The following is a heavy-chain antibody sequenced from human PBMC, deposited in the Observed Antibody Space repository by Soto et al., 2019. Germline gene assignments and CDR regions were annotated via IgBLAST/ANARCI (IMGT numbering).Heavy chain of an antibody. CDR2: IKQDGSEK. Sequence: EVQLVESGGGLVQPGGSLRLSCAASGFTFSSYWMSWVRQAPVKGLEWVGNIKQDGSEKNYVDVVEGRFTISRDNAENSLYLQMNSLRAEATAVYYCARIAAAGRGWDVWGQGTTVVVSS. CDR1: GFTFSSYW. J-gene: IGHJ6*02. D-gene: IGHD6-13*01. V-gene: IGHV3-7*01. CDR3: ARIAAAGRGWDV.